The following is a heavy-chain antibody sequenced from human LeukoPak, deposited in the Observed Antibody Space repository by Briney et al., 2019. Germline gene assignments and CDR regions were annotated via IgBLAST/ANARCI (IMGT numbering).Heavy chain of an antibody. V-gene: IGHV5-51*01. D-gene: IGHD2-2*02. J-gene: IGHJ6*02. CDR3: ARRRYCSSTSCYTSSYYYYYGMDV. Sequence: GESLKISCKGSGYSFTSYWIGWVRQMPGKGLEWMGIIYPRDSDTRYSPSFQGQVTISADKSISTAYLQWSSLKASDTAMYYCARRRYCSSTSCYTSSYYYYYGMDVWGQGTTITVSS. CDR2: IYPRDSDT. CDR1: GYSFTSYW.